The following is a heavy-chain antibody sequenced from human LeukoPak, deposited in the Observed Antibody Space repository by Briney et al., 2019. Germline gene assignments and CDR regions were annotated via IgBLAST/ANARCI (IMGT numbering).Heavy chain of an antibody. CDR3: ARVHSSPSPHFDY. D-gene: IGHD6-6*01. CDR2: INTDGSST. Sequence: PGGSLRLSCVASGFTFSSYWMHWVRQAPGKGLVWVSRINTDGSSTSYADSVKGRFTISRDNAKNTLYLQMNSLRAEDTAVYYCARVHSSPSPHFDYWGQGTLVTVSS. V-gene: IGHV3-74*01. CDR1: GFTFSSYW. J-gene: IGHJ4*02.